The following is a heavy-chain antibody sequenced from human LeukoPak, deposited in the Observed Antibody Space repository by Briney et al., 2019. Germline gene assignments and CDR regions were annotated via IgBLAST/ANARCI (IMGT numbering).Heavy chain of an antibody. Sequence: SETLSLTCTVSGGSISSGSYYWSWIRQPAGTGLEWIGRTYTSGSTNYNPSLKSRVTISVDTSKNQFSLKLSSVTAADTAVYYCAREAYSSGWYWYFDLWGRGTLVTVSS. D-gene: IGHD6-19*01. CDR1: GGSISSGSYY. CDR3: AREAYSSGWYWYFDL. CDR2: TYTSGST. J-gene: IGHJ2*01. V-gene: IGHV4-61*02.